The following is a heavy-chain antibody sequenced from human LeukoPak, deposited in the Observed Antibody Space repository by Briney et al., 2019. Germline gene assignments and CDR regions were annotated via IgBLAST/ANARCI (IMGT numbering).Heavy chain of an antibody. V-gene: IGHV1-69*13. CDR1: GGTFSSYA. CDR3: ARDSKRGYSGYDSAFDI. CDR2: IIPIFGTA. J-gene: IGHJ3*02. Sequence: SVKVSCKASGGTFSSYAISWVRQAPGQGLEWMGRIIPIFGTANYAQKFQGRVTITADESTSTAYMELSSLRSEGTAVYYCARDSKRGYSGYDSAFDIWGQGTMVTVSS. D-gene: IGHD5-12*01.